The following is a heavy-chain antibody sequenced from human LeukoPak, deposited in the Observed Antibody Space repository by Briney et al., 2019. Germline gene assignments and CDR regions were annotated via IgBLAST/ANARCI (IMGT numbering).Heavy chain of an antibody. CDR1: GFTFSSYV. J-gene: IGHJ4*02. D-gene: IGHD3-10*01. Sequence: GGSLRLSCAASGFTFSSYVMSWVRQAPGKGLEWVSGISGSGSSAYYADSVKGRFTISRDNSRNTLYLQMNSLRAEDTAVYYCARDSEAYYGSGSSDYWGQGTLVTVSS. CDR2: ISGSGSSA. V-gene: IGHV3-23*01. CDR3: ARDSEAYYGSGSSDY.